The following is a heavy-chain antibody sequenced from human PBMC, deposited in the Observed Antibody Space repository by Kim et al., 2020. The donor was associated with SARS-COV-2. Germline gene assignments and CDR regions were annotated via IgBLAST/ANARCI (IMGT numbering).Heavy chain of an antibody. Sequence: SETLSLTCAVSGGSISSSNWWSWVRQPPGKGLEWIGEIYHSGSTNYNPSLKSRVTISVDKSKNQFSLKLSSVTAADTAVYYCARGRVHCSGGSCYLAEYFQHWGQGTLVTVSS. CDR2: IYHSGST. CDR1: GGSISSSNW. CDR3: ARGRVHCSGGSCYLAEYFQH. J-gene: IGHJ1*01. D-gene: IGHD2-15*01. V-gene: IGHV4-4*02.